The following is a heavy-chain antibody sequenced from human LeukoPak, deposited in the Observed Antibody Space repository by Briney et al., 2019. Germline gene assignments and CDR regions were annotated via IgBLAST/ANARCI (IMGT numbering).Heavy chain of an antibody. CDR3: ARDPYYDFWSGYYTTGGFHY. CDR1: GYTFTGYY. D-gene: IGHD3-3*01. Sequence: ASVKVSCKASGYTFTGYYMHWVRQAPGQGLEWMGWINPNSGGTNYAQKFQGRVTMTRDTSISTAYMELSRLRSDDTAVYYCARDPYYDFWSGYYTTGGFHYWGQGTLVTVSS. V-gene: IGHV1-2*02. CDR2: INPNSGGT. J-gene: IGHJ4*02.